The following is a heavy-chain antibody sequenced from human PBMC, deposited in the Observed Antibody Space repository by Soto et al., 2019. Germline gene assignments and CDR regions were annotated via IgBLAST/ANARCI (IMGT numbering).Heavy chain of an antibody. V-gene: IGHV4-31*03. D-gene: IGHD3-16*02. Sequence: SETLSLTCTVSGGSISSGDYYWSWIRQHPGKGLEWIGYISNSGKTYYNPSLKSRAIISIDTSKNQVSLKLSSVTAADTAVYYCARSVHLRDLSIGYWGQGTLVTVSS. CDR1: GGSISSGDYY. CDR3: ARSVHLRDLSIGY. J-gene: IGHJ4*02. CDR2: ISNSGKT.